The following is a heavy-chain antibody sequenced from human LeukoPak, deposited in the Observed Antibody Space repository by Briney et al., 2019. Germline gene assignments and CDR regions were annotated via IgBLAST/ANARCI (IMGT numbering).Heavy chain of an antibody. CDR2: MNPNSGNT. J-gene: IGHJ6*03. D-gene: IGHD3/OR15-3a*01. CDR3: ARALSWTTDSYYYMDV. Sequence: ASVKVSCKPSGYTFTGYYLHWVRQAPGQGLEWMGWMNPNSGNTGYAQKFQGRVTMTKNTSITTAYMELSSLRSEDTAVYYCARALSWTTDSYYYMDVWGKGTTVTVSS. CDR1: GYTFTGYY. V-gene: IGHV1-8*02.